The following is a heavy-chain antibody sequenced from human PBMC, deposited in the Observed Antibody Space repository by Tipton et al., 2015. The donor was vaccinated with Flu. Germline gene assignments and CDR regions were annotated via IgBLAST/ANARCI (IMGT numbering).Heavy chain of an antibody. CDR3: VRKGFGDY. Sequence: SLRLSCAASGFTFSDYWMAWVRQAPGKGLEWVANIRQDGAERYYVNSVKGRFTISRDNAKNSLFLQMNSLRADDSAVYYCVRKGFGDYWGQGILVTVSS. J-gene: IGHJ4*02. CDR1: GFTFSDYW. D-gene: IGHD3-10*01. V-gene: IGHV3-7*01. CDR2: IRQDGAER.